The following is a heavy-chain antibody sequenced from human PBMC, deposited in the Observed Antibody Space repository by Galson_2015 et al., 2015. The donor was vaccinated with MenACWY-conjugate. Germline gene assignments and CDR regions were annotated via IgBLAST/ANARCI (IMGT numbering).Heavy chain of an antibody. J-gene: IGHJ4*02. CDR1: GFTLMSYN. V-gene: IGHV3-48*04. D-gene: IGHD6-19*01. Sequence: PRLSCAASGFTLMSYNLNWVRQAPGKGLEWISFIGNSGSPIYYADSVKGRFTISRDNAKNSLFLHMNSLRAEDTAVYYCARGTYRSGSSIWGQGTLVTVSS. CDR2: IGNSGSPI. CDR3: ARGTYRSGSSI.